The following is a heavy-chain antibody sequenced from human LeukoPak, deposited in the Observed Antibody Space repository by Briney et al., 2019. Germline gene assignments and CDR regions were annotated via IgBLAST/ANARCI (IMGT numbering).Heavy chain of an antibody. V-gene: IGHV3-30-3*01. Sequence: GRSLRLSCAASGFTFSSYAMHWVRQAPGKGLEWVAVISYDGSNKYYADSVKGRFTISRDNSKNTLYLQMNSLRAEDTAVYYCARDSSGWYASYFDYWGQGTLVTVSS. CDR2: ISYDGSNK. J-gene: IGHJ4*02. D-gene: IGHD6-19*01. CDR1: GFTFSSYA. CDR3: ARDSSGWYASYFDY.